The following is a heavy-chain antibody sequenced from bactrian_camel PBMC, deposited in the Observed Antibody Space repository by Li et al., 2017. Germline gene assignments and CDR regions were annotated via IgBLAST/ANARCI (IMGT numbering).Heavy chain of an antibody. Sequence: VESGGSLTLFCATSGYTYSIYSMAWFRQAPGKEREGVAGIDSDGRTVYADSMKGRFRISQDNAKTTLYLQMNGLKPEDTAVYYCAARSSTWMYASQTLAICGYNYWGQGTQVTVS. CDR2: IDSDGRT. CDR3: AARSSTWMYASQTLAICGYNY. D-gene: IGHD3*01. V-gene: IGHV3S57*01. J-gene: IGHJ4*01. CDR1: GYTYSIYS.